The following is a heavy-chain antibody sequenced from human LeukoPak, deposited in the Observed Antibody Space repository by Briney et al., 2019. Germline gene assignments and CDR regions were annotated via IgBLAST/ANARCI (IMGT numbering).Heavy chain of an antibody. J-gene: IGHJ4*02. D-gene: IGHD6-13*01. CDR1: GGSFSGYY. CDR2: INHSGST. Sequence: SETLSLTCAVYGGSFSGYYWSWIRQPPGKGLEWIGEINHSGSTNYNPSLKSRVTIPVDTSKNQFSLKLSSVTAADTAVYYCARGQGAAVFLPLDYWGQGTLVTVSS. V-gene: IGHV4-34*01. CDR3: ARGQGAAVFLPLDY.